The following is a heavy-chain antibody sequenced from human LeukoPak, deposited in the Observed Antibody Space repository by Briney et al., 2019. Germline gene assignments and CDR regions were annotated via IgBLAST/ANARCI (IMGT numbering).Heavy chain of an antibody. CDR1: GGSLSGYY. D-gene: IGHD3-10*01. Sequence: SETLSLACAVYGGSLSGYYWSWIRQPPGKGLEWIGEINHSGSTNYNPSLKSRVTISVDTSKNQFSLKLSSVTAADTAVYYCARGSYVLLWFGESLVNAFNIWGQGTMVTVSS. CDR3: ARGSYVLLWFGESLVNAFNI. V-gene: IGHV4-34*01. CDR2: INHSGST. J-gene: IGHJ3*02.